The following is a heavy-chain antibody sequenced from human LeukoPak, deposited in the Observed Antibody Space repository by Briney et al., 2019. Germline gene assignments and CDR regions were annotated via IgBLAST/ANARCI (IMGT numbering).Heavy chain of an antibody. J-gene: IGHJ4*02. Sequence: GGSLRLSCAASGFTFSDYYMIWIRQAPGKGLEWVSYISSSGSTIYYADSVKGRFTISRDNAKNSLYLQMNSLRAEDTAVCYCARDYDILTGYHASFDYWGQGTLVTVSS. CDR1: GFTFSDYY. V-gene: IGHV3-11*04. CDR3: ARDYDILTGYHASFDY. D-gene: IGHD3-9*01. CDR2: ISSSGSTI.